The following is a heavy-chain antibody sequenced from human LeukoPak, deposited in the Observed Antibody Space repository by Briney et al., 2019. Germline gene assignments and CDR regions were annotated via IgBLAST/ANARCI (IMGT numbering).Heavy chain of an antibody. CDR1: GFTFSTYW. D-gene: IGHD1-26*01. V-gene: IGHV3-7*03. CDR3: AARSSGNPYF. J-gene: IGHJ4*02. Sequence: GGSLRLSCAASGFTFSTYWMSWVRQAPGKGLEWVADIKQDGSEKYYVDSVKGRFTISRDNAKNSLYLQMNSLRVEDTAVYYCAARSSGNPYFWGQGTLVTVSS. CDR2: IKQDGSEK.